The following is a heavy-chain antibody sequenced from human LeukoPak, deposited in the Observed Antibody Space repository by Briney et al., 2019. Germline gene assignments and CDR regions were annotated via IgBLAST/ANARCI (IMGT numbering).Heavy chain of an antibody. J-gene: IGHJ6*03. Sequence: SVSLSCKASGYTFTSYDINWVRQATGQGLEWMGWMNPNSGNTGYAQKFQGRVTMTRNTSISTAYMELSSLRSEDTAMYYCARAPEWGKSNYYYYMVEWGEETTGTVSS. CDR2: MNPNSGNT. D-gene: IGHD1-26*01. CDR3: ARAPEWGKSNYYYYMVE. V-gene: IGHV1-8*01. CDR1: GYTFTSYD.